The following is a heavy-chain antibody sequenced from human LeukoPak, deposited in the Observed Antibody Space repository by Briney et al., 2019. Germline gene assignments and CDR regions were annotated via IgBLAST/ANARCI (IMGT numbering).Heavy chain of an antibody. V-gene: IGHV3-20*04. Sequence: GGSLRLSCAASGFTFSSYWMSWVRQAPGKGLEWVCGVDWDDDSTVYADSVKGRFTISRDNAKNSLYLQMNSLRAEDTALYYCARAPTGTITSAFDIWGQGTMGTVSS. D-gene: IGHD4-11*01. J-gene: IGHJ3*02. CDR1: GFTFSSYW. CDR2: VDWDDDST. CDR3: ARAPTGTITSAFDI.